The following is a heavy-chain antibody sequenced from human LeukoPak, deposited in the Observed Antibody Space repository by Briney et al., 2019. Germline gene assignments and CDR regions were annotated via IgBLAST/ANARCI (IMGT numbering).Heavy chain of an antibody. J-gene: IGHJ4*02. V-gene: IGHV3-7*05. CDR1: GFTFSNFW. CDR2: IKHDGSEK. Sequence: GGSLRLSCAASGFTFSNFWMTWVRQAPGKGLEWVANIKHDGSEKYYVDSVKGRFTISRDDAKSSLYLQMNSLRAEDAALYYCASRANVRFPYYLDYWGQGTLVTVSS. CDR3: ASRANVRFPYYLDY. D-gene: IGHD1-1*01.